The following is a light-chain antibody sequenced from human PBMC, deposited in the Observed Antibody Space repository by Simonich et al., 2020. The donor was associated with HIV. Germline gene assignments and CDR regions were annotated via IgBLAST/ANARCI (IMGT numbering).Light chain of an antibody. V-gene: IGKV1-39*01. CDR3: QQTYNTPPWT. J-gene: IGKJ1*01. Sequence: DIQMTQSPSSLSASVGDRVTITCRSSQYISSYLNWYQQKPGKAPKLLISAASSLQSGVPSRCSGSGAGTDFTLTISSLQPEDFTTYYCQQTYNTPPWTFGQGTKVEIK. CDR2: AAS. CDR1: QYISSY.